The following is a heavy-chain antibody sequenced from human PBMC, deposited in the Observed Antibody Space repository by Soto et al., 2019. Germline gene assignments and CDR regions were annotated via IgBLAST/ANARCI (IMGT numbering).Heavy chain of an antibody. J-gene: IGHJ4*02. D-gene: IGHD3-10*01. CDR3: AREKVAQTMVRGVMFDY. CDR2: ISAYNGNT. Sequence: ASVKVSCKASGYTFTSYGISWVRQAPGQGLEWMGWISAYNGNTNYAQKLQGRVTMTTDTSTSTAYMELRSLRSDDTAVYYCAREKVAQTMVRGVMFDYWGQGTLVTVSS. V-gene: IGHV1-18*01. CDR1: GYTFTSYG.